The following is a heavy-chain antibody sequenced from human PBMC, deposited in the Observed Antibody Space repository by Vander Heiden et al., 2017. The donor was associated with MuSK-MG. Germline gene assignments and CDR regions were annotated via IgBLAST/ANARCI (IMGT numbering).Heavy chain of an antibody. V-gene: IGHV3-30-3*01. D-gene: IGHD1-1*01. CDR2: ISYDGSKK. CDR3: ARVEGPFDY. CDR1: GFTFSSYA. Sequence: QVQLVESGGGVVQPGRSLRLSCAASGFTFSSYARHWVRQAPGKGLEWVAVISYDGSKKDDADSVKGRFTISRDNSKNTLYMKMKSLRAEDTAVDDCARVEGPFDYWGQGTLVTVSS. J-gene: IGHJ4*02.